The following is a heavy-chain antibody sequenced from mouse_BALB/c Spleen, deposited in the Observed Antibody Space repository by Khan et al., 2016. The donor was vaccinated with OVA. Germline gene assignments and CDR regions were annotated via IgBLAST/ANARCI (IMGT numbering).Heavy chain of an antibody. CDR3: ATHLNGSFAY. J-gene: IGHJ3*01. V-gene: IGHV5-6*01. CDR1: GFTFSPYS. CDR2: ISSDGDYT. Sequence: EVELVESGGDLVKSGGSLKLSCAASGFTFSPYSMSWVRQTPDKRLEWVATISSDGDYTYYPDSVKGRFNISRDNAKNTLYLQMSSLKSEDTAIYYWATHLNGSFAYWGQGTLVTVSA.